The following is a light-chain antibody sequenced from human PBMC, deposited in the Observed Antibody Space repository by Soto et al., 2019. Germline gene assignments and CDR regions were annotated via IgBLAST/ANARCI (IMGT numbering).Light chain of an antibody. J-gene: IGLJ2*01. CDR1: SSNIGAGFD. Sequence: QSVLTQPPSVSGAPGQRVTISCTGTSSNIGAGFDVHWYQQIPGTAPKLLIFGNTNRPSGVPERFSGARSGASASLAISAPQADDEDVYYCQSYDNGLNAILFGGGTKLTVL. V-gene: IGLV1-40*01. CDR3: QSYDNGLNAIL. CDR2: GNT.